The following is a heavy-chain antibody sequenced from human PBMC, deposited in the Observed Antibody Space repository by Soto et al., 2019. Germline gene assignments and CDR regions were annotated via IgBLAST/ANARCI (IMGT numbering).Heavy chain of an antibody. CDR2: ISGSGGST. D-gene: IGHD5-18*01. J-gene: IGHJ4*02. CDR3: ARGAFPGIHGYSYGPGDY. V-gene: IGHV3-23*01. Sequence: GGSLRLSCAASGFTFSSYAMSWVRQAPGKGLEWVSAISGSGGSTYYADSVKGRFTISRDNSKNTLYLQMNSLRAEDTAVYYCARGAFPGIHGYSYGPGDYWGQGXLVPVSS. CDR1: GFTFSSYA.